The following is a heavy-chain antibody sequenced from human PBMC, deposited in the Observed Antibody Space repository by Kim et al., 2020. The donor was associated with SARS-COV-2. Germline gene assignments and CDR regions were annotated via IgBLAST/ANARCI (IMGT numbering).Heavy chain of an antibody. V-gene: IGHV4-59*13. CDR3: ARGGSLPDYSSSWYPSLGFSGSYYFDY. CDR2: IYYSGST. CDR1: GGSISSYY. Sequence: SETLSLTCTVSGGSISSYYWSWIRQPPGKGLEWIGYIYYSGSTNYNPSLKSRVTISVDTSKNQFFLKLSSVTAADTAVYYCARGGSLPDYSSSWYPSLGFSGSYYFDYWGQGTLVTVSS. D-gene: IGHD6-13*01. J-gene: IGHJ4*02.